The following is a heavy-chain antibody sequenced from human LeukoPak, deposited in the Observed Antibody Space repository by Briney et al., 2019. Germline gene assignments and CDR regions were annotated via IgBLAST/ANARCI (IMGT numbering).Heavy chain of an antibody. V-gene: IGHV3-30-3*01. CDR3: ARPLLELFYSSSWLLDY. CDR2: ISYDGSDK. Sequence: GGSLRLSCAASGFTFSSYAMHWVRQAPGKGLEWVAVISYDGSDKYYADSVKGRFTISRDNSKNTLYLQMNSLRAEDTAVYYCARPLLELFYSSSWLLDYWGQGTLVTVSS. D-gene: IGHD6-13*01. CDR1: GFTFSSYA. J-gene: IGHJ4*02.